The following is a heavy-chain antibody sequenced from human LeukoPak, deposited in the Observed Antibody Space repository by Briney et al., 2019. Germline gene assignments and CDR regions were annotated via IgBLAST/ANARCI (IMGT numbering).Heavy chain of an antibody. V-gene: IGHV3-23*01. CDR1: GFTFSSCA. Sequence: RSGGSLRLSCAASGFTFSSCAMSWVRQAPGKGLEWVSAISGSGGSTYYADSVKGRFTISRDNSKNTLYLQTNSLRAEDTAVYYCAKTLSRGTYYDFWSGPSAAYFDYWGQGTLVTVSS. CDR3: AKTLSRGTYYDFWSGPSAAYFDY. J-gene: IGHJ4*02. CDR2: ISGSGGST. D-gene: IGHD3-3*01.